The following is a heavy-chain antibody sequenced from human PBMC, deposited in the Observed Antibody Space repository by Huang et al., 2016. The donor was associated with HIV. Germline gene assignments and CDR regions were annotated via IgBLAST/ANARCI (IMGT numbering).Heavy chain of an antibody. Sequence: QVQLHQWGAGLLKPSETLSLTCAVYGGSFSGPNWTWIRQTPGKGLEWIGEINHSGRTNYSPYLKRGVTISLDTSKNQLSLRLRSVTAADTAVYYCARGRGDARGFLGLDFWGQGTLVTVSS. CDR3: ARGRGDARGFLGLDF. CDR2: INHSGRT. V-gene: IGHV4-34*01. D-gene: IGHD3-16*01. CDR1: GGSFSGPN. J-gene: IGHJ4*02.